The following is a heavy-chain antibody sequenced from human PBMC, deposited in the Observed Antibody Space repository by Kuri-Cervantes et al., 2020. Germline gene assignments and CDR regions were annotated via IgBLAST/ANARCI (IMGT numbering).Heavy chain of an antibody. CDR2: IYYSGST. CDR1: GGSVSSGSYY. V-gene: IGHV4-61*01. J-gene: IGHJ4*02. CDR3: SGGGY. Sequence: ESLKISCTVSGGSVSSGSYYWSWIRQPPGKGLEWIGYIYYSGSTNYNPSLKSRVTISADTSKNQFSLKLTFVTAADTAMYFCSGGGYWGQGTLVTVSS.